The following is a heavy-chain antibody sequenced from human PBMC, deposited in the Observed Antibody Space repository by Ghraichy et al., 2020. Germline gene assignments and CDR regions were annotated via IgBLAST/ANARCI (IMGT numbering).Heavy chain of an antibody. J-gene: IGHJ6*02. CDR3: ARDMSIAALDYGMDV. CDR1: GGTFSSYA. Sequence: SVKVSCKASGGTFSSYAISWVRQAPGQGLEWMGGIIPIFGTANYAQKFQGRVTITADESTSTAYMELSSLRSEDTAVYYCARDMSIAALDYGMDVWGQGTTVTVSS. CDR2: IIPIFGTA. D-gene: IGHD6-6*01. V-gene: IGHV1-69*13.